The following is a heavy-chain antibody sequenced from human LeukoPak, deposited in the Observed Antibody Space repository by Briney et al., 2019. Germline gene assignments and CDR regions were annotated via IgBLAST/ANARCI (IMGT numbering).Heavy chain of an antibody. Sequence: GGSLRLSCAASGFTFSTYAIHWVRQAPGKGLEWVAVISYDGTNKNYADSVKGRFTISRDNSKNTLYLQLNSLRAEDTAIYYCARVDRYHFYLDVWGKGTPVTVSS. J-gene: IGHJ6*03. CDR2: ISYDGTNK. CDR3: ARVDRYHFYLDV. V-gene: IGHV3-30*07. CDR1: GFTFSTYA.